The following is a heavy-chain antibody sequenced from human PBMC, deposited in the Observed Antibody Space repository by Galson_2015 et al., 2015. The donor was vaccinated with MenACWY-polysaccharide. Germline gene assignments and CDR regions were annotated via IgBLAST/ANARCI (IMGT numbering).Heavy chain of an antibody. CDR1: GFTFSSYA. CDR2: ISASGRST. CDR3: AKVHSYAYVNFYYGLDV. Sequence: SPRLSCAASGFTFSSYAMTWVRQAPGKGLEWVSTISASGRSTFYADSVKGRFTISRDNSKNTLYLQLNSLRAEDTSVYYCAKVHSYAYVNFYYGLDVWGQGTTVTVSS. D-gene: IGHD5-18*01. J-gene: IGHJ6*02. V-gene: IGHV3-23*01.